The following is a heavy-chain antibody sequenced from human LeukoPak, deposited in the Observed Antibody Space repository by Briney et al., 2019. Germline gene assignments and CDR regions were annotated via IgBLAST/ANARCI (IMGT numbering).Heavy chain of an antibody. J-gene: IGHJ3*02. D-gene: IGHD3-10*01. V-gene: IGHV3-9*01. Sequence: PGGSLRLSCAASGFTLGDYAMHWVRQAPGKGLEWVSGIEWNSGKIGYADSVKGRFTISRDNAKRSLFLQMNSLRAEDTALYYCVKRSNDAFDIWGQGTMVTVSS. CDR3: VKRSNDAFDI. CDR2: IEWNSGKI. CDR1: GFTLGDYA.